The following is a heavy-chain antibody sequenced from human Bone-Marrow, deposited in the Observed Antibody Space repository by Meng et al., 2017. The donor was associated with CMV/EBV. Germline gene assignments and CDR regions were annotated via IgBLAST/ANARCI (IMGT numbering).Heavy chain of an antibody. CDR2: ISYDGSNK. CDR3: ARDRRGPYYYYYYGMDV. Sequence: GESLKISCAASGFTFSSYAMHWVRQAPGKGLEWVAVISYDGSNKYYAGSVKGRFTISRDNSKNTLYLQMNSLRAEDTAVYYCARDRRGPYYYYYYGMDVWGQGTTVTVSS. D-gene: IGHD3-10*01. V-gene: IGHV3-30-3*01. CDR1: GFTFSSYA. J-gene: IGHJ6*02.